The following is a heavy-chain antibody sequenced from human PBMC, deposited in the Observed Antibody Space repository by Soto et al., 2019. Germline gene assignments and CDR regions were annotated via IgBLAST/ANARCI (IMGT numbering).Heavy chain of an antibody. CDR1: GFTFSSHA. J-gene: IGHJ6*01. Sequence: EVQLLESGGGLVQPGGSLRLSCATSGFTFSSHAMSWVRQAPGKGLDWVSAISHSDGTTYYADSVKGRFTISRDNSKNTLYLHMNSLRAEDTATYYCVKDWSGGTCPCMDVW. D-gene: IGHD3-3*01. CDR2: ISHSDGTT. V-gene: IGHV3-23*01. CDR3: VKDWSGGTCPCMDV.